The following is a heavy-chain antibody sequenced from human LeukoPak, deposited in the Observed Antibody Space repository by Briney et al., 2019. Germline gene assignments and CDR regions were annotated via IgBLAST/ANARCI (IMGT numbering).Heavy chain of an antibody. J-gene: IGHJ6*03. CDR2: IIPIFGTA. Sequence: ASVKVSCKASGGTFSSYAISWVRQAPGQGLEWMGGIIPIFGTANYAQKFQGRVTITADESTSTAYMELSSLRSEDTAVYYCAAEGYSSSSLDYYYYMDVWGKGTTVTVSS. CDR1: GGTFSSYA. V-gene: IGHV1-69*01. D-gene: IGHD6-13*01. CDR3: AAEGYSSSSLDYYYYMDV.